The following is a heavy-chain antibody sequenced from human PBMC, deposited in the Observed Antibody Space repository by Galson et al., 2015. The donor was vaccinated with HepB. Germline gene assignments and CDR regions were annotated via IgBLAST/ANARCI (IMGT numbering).Heavy chain of an antibody. CDR3: ARSGRAAQYYYYGMDV. V-gene: IGHV3-33*01. D-gene: IGHD6-6*01. J-gene: IGHJ6*02. CDR1: GFTFSSYG. Sequence: SLRLSCAASGFTFSSYGMHWVRQAPGRGLEWVAVIWYDGSNKYYADSVKGRFTISRDNSKNTLYLQMNSLRAEDTAVYYCARSGRAAQYYYYGMDVWGQGTTVTVSS. CDR2: IWYDGSNK.